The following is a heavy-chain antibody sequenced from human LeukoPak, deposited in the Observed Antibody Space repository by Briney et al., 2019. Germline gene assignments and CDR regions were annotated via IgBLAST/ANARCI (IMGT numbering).Heavy chain of an antibody. Sequence: GGSLRLSCATFGFPFSSYWMLWVRQAPGKGLEWVSRINGDGSTTTYADSVKGRFTISRDNTENILYLQMDSLRAEDTAIYYCSRSQFDFWGQGVLVTVSS. J-gene: IGHJ4*02. CDR3: SRSQFDF. CDR1: GFPFSSYW. V-gene: IGHV3-74*01. CDR2: INGDGSTT.